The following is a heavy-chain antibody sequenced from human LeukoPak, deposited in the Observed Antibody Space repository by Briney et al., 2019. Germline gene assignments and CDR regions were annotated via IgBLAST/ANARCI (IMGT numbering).Heavy chain of an antibody. CDR2: ISYDGSNK. CDR1: GFTFSSYG. Sequence: GGSLRLSCTASGFTFSSYGMHWVRQAPGKGLEWVAVISYDGSNKYYADSVKGRFTISRDNSKNTLYVQLNSLRAEDTAVYYCARDPAKFWSGHDYWGQGTLVTVSS. J-gene: IGHJ4*02. CDR3: ARDPAKFWSGHDY. V-gene: IGHV3-30*03. D-gene: IGHD3-3*01.